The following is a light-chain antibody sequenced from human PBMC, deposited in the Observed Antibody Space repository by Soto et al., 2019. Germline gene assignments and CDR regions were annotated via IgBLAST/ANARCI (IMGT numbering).Light chain of an antibody. J-gene: IGLJ1*01. V-gene: IGLV2-14*03. CDR1: SSDVGGYNY. CDR3: SSYTTSNTRQIV. Sequence: CARPQPAPVSGSAVDSSNISCHGTSSDVGGYNYVSWYQHHPGKAPKLIIYDVSNRPSGVSNPFSGSKSGNTASLTISGLQPEDEADYYCSSYTTSNTRQIVFGTGTKVTV. CDR2: DVS.